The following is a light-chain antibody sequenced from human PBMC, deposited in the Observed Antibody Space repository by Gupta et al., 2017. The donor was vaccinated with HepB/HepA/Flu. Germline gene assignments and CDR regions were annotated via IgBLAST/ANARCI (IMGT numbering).Light chain of an antibody. Sequence: EIVLTQSPGTLSLSPGERATLSCRASQSVSSSYLAWYQQKPGQDPRLIIYGASRRATGSPDGLRGSGSGTDFTLTIIIREPEHFAVYYRHQYGSSPRTFCQGTTVEI. CDR2: GAS. CDR1: QSVSSSY. CDR3: HQYGSSPRT. J-gene: IGKJ1*01. V-gene: IGKV3-20*01.